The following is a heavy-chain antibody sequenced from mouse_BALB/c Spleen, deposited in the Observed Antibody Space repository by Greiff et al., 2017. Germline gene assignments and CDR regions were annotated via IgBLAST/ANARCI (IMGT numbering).Heavy chain of an antibody. D-gene: IGHD2-14*01. CDR1: GFSLSTYGIG. CDR3: ARIAKYDVGYAMDY. V-gene: IGHV8-11*01. CDR2: IWWNDNK. J-gene: IGHJ4*01. Sequence: QVTLKVSGPGILQPSQTLSLTCSFSGFSLSTYGIGVGWIRQPSGKGLEWLAHIWWNDNKYYNTALKSRLTISKDTSNNQVFLKIASVDTADTATYYCARIAKYDVGYAMDYWGQGTSVTVSS.